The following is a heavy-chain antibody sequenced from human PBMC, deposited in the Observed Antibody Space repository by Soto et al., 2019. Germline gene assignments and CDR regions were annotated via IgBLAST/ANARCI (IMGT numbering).Heavy chain of an antibody. J-gene: IGHJ5*02. D-gene: IGHD6-19*01. Sequence: GASVKVSCKAAGYTFTGYYMHWVRQAPGQGLEWMGWINPNSGGTNYAQQFQGWVTMTRDTSTSTVYMELSSLRSEDTAVYYCARPTIAVACYWCDPRGQGSLCTVSS. V-gene: IGHV1-2*04. CDR3: ARPTIAVACYWCDP. CDR2: INPNSGGT. CDR1: GYTFTGYY.